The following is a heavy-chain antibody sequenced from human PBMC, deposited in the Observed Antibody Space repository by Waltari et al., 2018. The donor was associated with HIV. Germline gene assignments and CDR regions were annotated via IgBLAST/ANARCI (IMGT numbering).Heavy chain of an antibody. Sequence: QMQLVQSGPGVKKPGTSVKVSCKASGFTFTSSAVQWVRQARGQRLEWIGWIVVGSGNANYAQKFQERVTITRDMSTSTAYMELSSLRSEDTAVYYCAAPSDPTVTRGIFDYWGQGTLVTVSS. J-gene: IGHJ4*02. CDR2: IVVGSGNA. V-gene: IGHV1-58*01. D-gene: IGHD4-4*01. CDR3: AAPSDPTVTRGIFDY. CDR1: GFTFTSSA.